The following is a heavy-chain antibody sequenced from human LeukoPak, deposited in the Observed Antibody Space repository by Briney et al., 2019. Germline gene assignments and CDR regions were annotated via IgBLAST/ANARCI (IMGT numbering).Heavy chain of an antibody. CDR3: AREVRAAAGTTYYYYYGMDV. CDR2: IYTSGST. V-gene: IGHV4-4*07. CDR1: GGSISSYY. J-gene: IGHJ6*02. D-gene: IGHD6-13*01. Sequence: KTSETLSLTCTVSGGSISSYYWSWIRQPAGKGLEWIGRIYTSGSTNYNPSLKSRVTMSVGTSKNQLSLKLSSVTAADTAVYYCAREVRAAAGTTYYYYYGMDVWGQGTTVTVSS.